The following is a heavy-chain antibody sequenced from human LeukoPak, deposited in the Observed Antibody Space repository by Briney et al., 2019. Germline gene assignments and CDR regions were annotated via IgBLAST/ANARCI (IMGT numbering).Heavy chain of an antibody. J-gene: IGHJ5*02. CDR2: IYWDDDK. D-gene: IGHD6-13*01. CDR3: ALSPDIAAAGIMSWFDP. CDR1: GFSLSTSGLG. V-gene: IGHV2-5*02. Sequence: SGPTLLHPTPPLTVTCTFSGFSLSTSGLGVGWIRQPPGKALEWLSVIYWDDDKRYSPSLKSRLTITKDTSKNQVVLTMTNMDPVDTATYYCALSPDIAAAGIMSWFDPWGQGTLVTVSS.